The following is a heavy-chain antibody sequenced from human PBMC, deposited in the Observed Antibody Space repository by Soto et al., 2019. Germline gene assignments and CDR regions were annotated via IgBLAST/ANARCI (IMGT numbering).Heavy chain of an antibody. D-gene: IGHD3-10*01. CDR3: ARVSLRGHLLGNFDY. CDR2: IIPIFGTT. J-gene: IGHJ4*02. V-gene: IGHV1-69*13. CDR1: GGIFNTHT. Sequence: SVKVSCKASGGIFNTHTISWVRQAPGQGLEWMGGIIPIFGTTNYAQNFQGRVTITADESTSTAYMELSSLISEDTAVYYCARVSLRGHLLGNFDYWGQGTLVTVSS.